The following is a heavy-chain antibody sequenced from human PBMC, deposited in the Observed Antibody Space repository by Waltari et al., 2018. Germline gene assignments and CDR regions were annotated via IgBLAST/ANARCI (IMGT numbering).Heavy chain of an antibody. J-gene: IGHJ4*02. CDR1: GFTVSSNY. V-gene: IGHV3-53*01. Sequence: EVQLVESGGGLIQPGGSLRLSCAASGFTVSSNYMSWVRQAPGKGLGGVSGCYSGCSTYYADSGKGRFTISRDNSKNTLYLQMNSLRAEDTAVYYCARGKSYGDHYFDYWGQGTLVTVSS. D-gene: IGHD4-17*01. CDR2: CYSGCST. CDR3: ARGKSYGDHYFDY.